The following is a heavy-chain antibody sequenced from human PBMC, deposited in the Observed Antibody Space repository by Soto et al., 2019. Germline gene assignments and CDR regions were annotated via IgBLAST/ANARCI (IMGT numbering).Heavy chain of an antibody. CDR1: GFIFEDYA. J-gene: IGHJ4*02. D-gene: IGHD3-22*01. V-gene: IGHV3-9*01. CDR3: AKDVGSYYYDTSPYHYDY. CDR2: ISWNSGTI. Sequence: SRRLSCVASGFIFEDYAMNWVRQGPGKGLEWVSGISWNSGTIGYADAVKGRFTISRDNAKNSLHLQMNSLRAEDTALYYCAKDVGSYYYDTSPYHYDYWGRGHQVTVSS.